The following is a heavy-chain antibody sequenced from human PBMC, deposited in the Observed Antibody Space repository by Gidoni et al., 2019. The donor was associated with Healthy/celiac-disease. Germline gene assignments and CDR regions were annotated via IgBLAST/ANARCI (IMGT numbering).Heavy chain of an antibody. J-gene: IGHJ4*02. CDR2: ISGSGGST. CDR1: GLTVSGYA. D-gene: IGHD5-18*01. V-gene: IGHV3-23*01. Sequence: EVQLLESGGGLVQPGGSLRPPCAASGLTVSGYAMSLVRQAPGKGLGWVSAISGSGGSTYYADSVKGRFTISRDNSKHTLYLQMNSLRAEDTAVYYCAKALGGYSYGDPFDYWGQGTLVTVSS. CDR3: AKALGGYSYGDPFDY.